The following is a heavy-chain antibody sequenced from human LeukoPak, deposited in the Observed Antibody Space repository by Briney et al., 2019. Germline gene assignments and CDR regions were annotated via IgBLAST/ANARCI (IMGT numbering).Heavy chain of an antibody. CDR3: ARDGTAAGLYFDL. D-gene: IGHD6-13*01. CDR1: GFTFSGYW. Sequence: PGGSLRLSCAVSGFTFSGYWMNWVRQAPGKGLEWVASIKQDGGEKSYVDSVKGRFTISRDNAKNSLYLQMSSPRAEDTAVYYCARDGTAAGLYFDLWGQGTLVTVSS. J-gene: IGHJ4*01. V-gene: IGHV3-7*01. CDR2: IKQDGGEK.